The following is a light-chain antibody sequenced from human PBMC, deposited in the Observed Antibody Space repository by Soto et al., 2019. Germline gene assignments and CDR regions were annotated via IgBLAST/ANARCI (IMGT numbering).Light chain of an antibody. V-gene: IGKV3-20*01. CDR2: GAS. CDR1: QSVSSY. Sequence: EIVLTQSPATLSLSPGEGATLSCRASQSVSSYLAWYQQKPGQAPGLLIYGASSRATGIPDRFSGSGSGTDFTLTISGLDPEDFAVYYCQQYDSSPITFGQGTRLEIK. CDR3: QQYDSSPIT. J-gene: IGKJ5*01.